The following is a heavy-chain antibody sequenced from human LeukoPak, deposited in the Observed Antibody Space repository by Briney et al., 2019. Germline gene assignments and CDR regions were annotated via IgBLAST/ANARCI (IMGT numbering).Heavy chain of an antibody. V-gene: IGHV5-51*01. CDR1: GYSFTSYW. CDR3: ARRVSAGWLRSGAFDI. CDR2: IYPGDSDT. J-gene: IGHJ3*02. Sequence: GESLKISCKGSGYSFTSYWIGWVRQMPGKGLEWMGIIYPGDSDTRYSPSFQGQVTISADTSISTAYLQWSSLQASDTAMYYGARRVSAGWLRSGAFDIWGQGTMVTVSS. D-gene: IGHD5-12*01.